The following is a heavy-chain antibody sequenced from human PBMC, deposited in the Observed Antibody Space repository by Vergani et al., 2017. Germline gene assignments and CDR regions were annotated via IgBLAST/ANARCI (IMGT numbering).Heavy chain of an antibody. V-gene: IGHV4-39*01. CDR2: IYYSGST. J-gene: IGHJ6*03. CDR3: ARSQEYYYYYMDG. Sequence: QLQLQESGPGLLKPSETLSLTCSVSGGSIRSSGYYWGWIRQPPGKGLEWLVSIYYSGSTYYNPSLKSRITISVDTSIDQFSLKLSSVTAADTAISYCARSQEYYYYYMDGWDNGTTVTVSS. CDR1: GGSIRSSGYY.